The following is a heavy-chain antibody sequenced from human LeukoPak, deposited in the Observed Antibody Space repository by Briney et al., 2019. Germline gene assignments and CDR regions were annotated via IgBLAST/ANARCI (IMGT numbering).Heavy chain of an antibody. Sequence: GRSLRLSCAASGFTFDDYAMHWVRHAPGKGLEGVSGISWNSGSIGYADSVKGRFTISRDNAKNSLYLQMNSLRAEDTALYYCAKDNIAVAGTDAFDIWDQGTMVTVSS. CDR1: GFTFDDYA. CDR2: ISWNSGSI. J-gene: IGHJ3*02. CDR3: AKDNIAVAGTDAFDI. V-gene: IGHV3-9*01. D-gene: IGHD6-19*01.